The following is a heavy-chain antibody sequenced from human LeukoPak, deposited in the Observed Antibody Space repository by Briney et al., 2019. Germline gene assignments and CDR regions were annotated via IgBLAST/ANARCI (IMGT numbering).Heavy chain of an antibody. J-gene: IGHJ3*02. CDR1: GGSISSYY. Sequence: SETLSLTCTVSGGSISSYYWSWIRQPPGKGLEWIGYIYYSGSTNYNPSLKSRVTISVDTSKNQFSLKLSSVTAADTAVYYCARVYYDILTGYDAFDIWGQGTMVTVSS. CDR3: ARVYYDILTGYDAFDI. D-gene: IGHD3-9*01. V-gene: IGHV4-59*01. CDR2: IYYSGST.